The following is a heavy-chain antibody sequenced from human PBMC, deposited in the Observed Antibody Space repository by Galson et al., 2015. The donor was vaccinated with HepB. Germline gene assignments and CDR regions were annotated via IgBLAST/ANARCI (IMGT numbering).Heavy chain of an antibody. D-gene: IGHD4-17*01. J-gene: IGHJ5*02. Sequence: SVKVSCKASGYTFTSYGISWVRQAPGQGLEWMGWISAYNGNTNYAQKLQGRVTMTTDTSTSTAYMELRSLRSDDTAVYYCARARLDYGDYFQLLLEWFDPWGQGTLVTVSS. CDR1: GYTFTSYG. CDR2: ISAYNGNT. CDR3: ARARLDYGDYFQLLLEWFDP. V-gene: IGHV1-18*01.